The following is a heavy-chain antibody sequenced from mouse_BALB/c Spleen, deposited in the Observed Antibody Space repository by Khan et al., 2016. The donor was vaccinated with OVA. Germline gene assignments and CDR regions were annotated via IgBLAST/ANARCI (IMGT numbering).Heavy chain of an antibody. CDR2: INTYTGEP. V-gene: IGHV9-3-1*01. Sequence: QIQLVQSGPELKKPGETVKISCKASGYTFTNYGMNWVKQAPGKGLKWMGWINTYTGEPTYADDFKGRFAFSLETSASTAYLHIDNLKNEDTATYVRARPPYFSYVLDSWGQGTSVTVSS. J-gene: IGHJ4*01. CDR1: GYTFTNYG. D-gene: IGHD2-10*01. CDR3: ARPPYFSYVLDS.